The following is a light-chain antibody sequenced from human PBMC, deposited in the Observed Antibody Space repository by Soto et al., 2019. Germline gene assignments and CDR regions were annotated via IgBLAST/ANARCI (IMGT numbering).Light chain of an antibody. CDR3: QHYNNWLTLT. CDR2: YAS. J-gene: IGKJ4*01. V-gene: IGKV3-15*01. Sequence: EVVMTQSPATLSVSPGERASLSCRASQSGSSHLAWYQQKPGQAPRLLIYYASTRATGIPARLSGRGSGTEFTLTISSLQSEDFAVYYCQHYNNWLTLTFGGGTKVDIK. CDR1: QSGSSH.